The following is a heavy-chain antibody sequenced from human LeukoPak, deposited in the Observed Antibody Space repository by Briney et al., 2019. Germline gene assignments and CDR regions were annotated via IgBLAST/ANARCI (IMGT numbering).Heavy chain of an antibody. V-gene: IGHV3-7*01. D-gene: IGHD1-14*01. CDR2: IKKDGSEE. CDR3: ARSNPNRNALDL. Sequence: PGGSLRLSCAASGFNLNSYLMSWVRHAPGRGREWVANIKKDGSEENYLDSVKGRFTVSRDNAKNSLYLQMNSLRGEDTAIYYCARSNPNRNALDLWGQGTMVTISS. CDR1: GFNLNSYL. J-gene: IGHJ3*01.